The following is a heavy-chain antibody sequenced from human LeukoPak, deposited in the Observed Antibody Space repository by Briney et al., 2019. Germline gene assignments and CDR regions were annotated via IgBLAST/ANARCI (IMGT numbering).Heavy chain of an antibody. CDR2: ITGSGGST. CDR3: AKHRMVRGVITDYYFDY. CDR1: GFTFSSYA. V-gene: IGHV3-23*01. J-gene: IGHJ4*02. D-gene: IGHD3-10*01. Sequence: GGSLRLSCAASGFTFSSYAMSWVRQAPGKGLEWVSPITGSGGSTYYADSVKGRFTISRENSKNTLYLQMNSLRAEDTAVYYCAKHRMVRGVITDYYFDYWGQGTLVTVSS.